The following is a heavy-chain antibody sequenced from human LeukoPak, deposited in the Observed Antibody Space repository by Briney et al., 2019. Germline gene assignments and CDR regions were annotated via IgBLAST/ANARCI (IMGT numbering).Heavy chain of an antibody. CDR3: VSGGGSGSYYDNY. Sequence: SVKVSCKASGGTFSSYAISWVRQAPGQGLEWMGRIIPILGIANYAQKFQGRVTITADKSTSTAYMELSSLRSEDTAVYYCVSGGGSGSYYDNYWGQGTLVTVSS. J-gene: IGHJ4*02. V-gene: IGHV1-69*04. CDR1: GGTFSSYA. CDR2: IIPILGIA. D-gene: IGHD3-10*01.